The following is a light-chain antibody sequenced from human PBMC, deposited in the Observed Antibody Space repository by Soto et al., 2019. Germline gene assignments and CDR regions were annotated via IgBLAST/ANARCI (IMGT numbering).Light chain of an antibody. Sequence: DIQMTQSPSSLSVSIGDRVTITCRSTQAINNYLNWYEQKPGKAPRLLIYAATDLQSGVPSRFSGSGFGTDFTLTINSLQPEDFATFYCQQSYIPPYTFGPGTKLEIK. CDR2: AAT. J-gene: IGKJ2*01. CDR1: QAINNY. CDR3: QQSYIPPYT. V-gene: IGKV1-39*01.